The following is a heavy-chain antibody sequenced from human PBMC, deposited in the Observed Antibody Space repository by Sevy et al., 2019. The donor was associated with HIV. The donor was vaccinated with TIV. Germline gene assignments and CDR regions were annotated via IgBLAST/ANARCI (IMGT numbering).Heavy chain of an antibody. J-gene: IGHJ1*01. D-gene: IGHD6-13*01. V-gene: IGHV3-48*03. CDR1: GFTFSSYE. Sequence: GGSLRLSCAASGFTFSSYEMNWVRQAPGKGLEWVSYISSSGSTKKYADSVKGRFTISRDNAKNSLYLQMNSLRAEDTAVYYCAGEDGSRKYFQYWGQGTLVTVSS. CDR3: AGEDGSRKYFQY. CDR2: ISSSGSTK.